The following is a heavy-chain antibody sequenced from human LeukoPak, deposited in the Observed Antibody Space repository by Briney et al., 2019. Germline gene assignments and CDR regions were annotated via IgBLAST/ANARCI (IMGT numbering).Heavy chain of an antibody. J-gene: IGHJ4*02. CDR2: VHYTGAT. D-gene: IGHD3-9*01. Sequence: SETLSLTCAVYGGSITGYYWSWIRQTPGRGLEWVGEVHYTGATSYNPSLKSRATISTDTSKNQFSLRLSSVTAADTAVYYCARGNILTGYCFDFWGQGTLVTVSS. CDR1: GGSITGYY. V-gene: IGHV4-34*01. CDR3: ARGNILTGYCFDF.